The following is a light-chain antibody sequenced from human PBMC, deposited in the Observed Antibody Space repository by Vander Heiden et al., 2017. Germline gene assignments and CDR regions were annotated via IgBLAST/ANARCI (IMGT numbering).Light chain of an antibody. V-gene: IGKV3-11*01. J-gene: IGKJ4*01. CDR1: QSVSSY. CDR2: DAS. Sequence: EMVLTQSPDTLSLSPGERANLSCRASQSVSSYLAWYQQKPGQAPRLLIYDASNRATGIPARFSGSGSGTDFTLTISSLEPEDFAVYYCQQRSNWPLTFGGGTKVEIK. CDR3: QQRSNWPLT.